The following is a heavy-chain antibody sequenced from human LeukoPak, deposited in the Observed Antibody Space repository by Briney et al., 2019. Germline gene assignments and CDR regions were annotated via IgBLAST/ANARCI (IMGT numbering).Heavy chain of an antibody. V-gene: IGHV3-7*01. CDR3: ARDRDPIVVVPAAQAYPDY. CDR1: GFTFSSYW. Sequence: GGSLRLSCTASGFTFSSYWMSWVRQAPGKGLEWVANIKQDGSEKYYVDSVKGRFTISRDNAKNSLYLQMNSLRAEDTAVYYCARDRDPIVVVPAAQAYPDYWGQGTLVTVSS. CDR2: IKQDGSEK. D-gene: IGHD2-2*01. J-gene: IGHJ4*02.